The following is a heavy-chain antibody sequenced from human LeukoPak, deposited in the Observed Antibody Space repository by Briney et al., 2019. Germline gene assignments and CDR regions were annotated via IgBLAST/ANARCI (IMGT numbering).Heavy chain of an antibody. Sequence: GGSLRLSWAASGFTFSSYAMHWVRQAPGKGLEWVAVISYDGSNKYYADSVKGRFTISRDNSRSTLYLQMNSLRAEDTAVYYCAIGGPYYDFDPWGQGTLVTVSS. J-gene: IGHJ5*02. CDR3: AIGGPYYDFDP. CDR2: ISYDGSNK. D-gene: IGHD3-3*01. V-gene: IGHV3-30-3*01. CDR1: GFTFSSYA.